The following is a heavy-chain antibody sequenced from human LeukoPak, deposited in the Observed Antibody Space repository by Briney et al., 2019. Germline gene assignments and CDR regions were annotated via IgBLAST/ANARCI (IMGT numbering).Heavy chain of an antibody. CDR2: IHYTGSI. Sequence: SETLSLTCTVSGGSISSDYWSWIRQPPGKGLEWIGYIHYTGSINYNPPLRSRVTISIDTSKNQFSLKLSSVTAADTAIYYCARDRLGLPVDYWGQGTLVTVSS. J-gene: IGHJ4*02. CDR1: GGSISSDY. CDR3: ARDRLGLPVDY. V-gene: IGHV4-59*01. D-gene: IGHD5-18*01.